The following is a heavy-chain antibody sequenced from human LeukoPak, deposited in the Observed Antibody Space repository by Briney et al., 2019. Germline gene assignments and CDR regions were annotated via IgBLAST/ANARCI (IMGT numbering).Heavy chain of an antibody. CDR3: ARMVAATSCFDY. D-gene: IGHD2-15*01. Sequence: SETLSLTCAVYGGSFSGYYWSWIRQPPGKGLEWIGEINHSGSTNYNPSLKSRVTISVDTSKNQFSLKLSSVTAADTAVYYCARMVAATSCFDYWGQGTLVTVSS. CDR2: INHSGST. CDR1: GGSFSGYY. J-gene: IGHJ4*02. V-gene: IGHV4-34*01.